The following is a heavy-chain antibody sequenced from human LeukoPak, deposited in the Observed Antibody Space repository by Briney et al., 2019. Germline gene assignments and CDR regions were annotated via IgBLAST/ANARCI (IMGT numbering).Heavy chain of an antibody. J-gene: IGHJ4*02. CDR1: GFTFSNYA. D-gene: IGHD1-1*01. CDR2: ISGSSGGT. V-gene: IGHV3-23*01. CDR3: AKDGGPTVFYYFAY. Sequence: GGSLRLSCAASGFTFSNYAMSWVRQAPGKGLEWVSGISGSSGGTNYADPVKGRFTISRDNSRNTLYLQMNSLRAEDTAIYYCAKDGGPTVFYYFAYWGQGTLITVSS.